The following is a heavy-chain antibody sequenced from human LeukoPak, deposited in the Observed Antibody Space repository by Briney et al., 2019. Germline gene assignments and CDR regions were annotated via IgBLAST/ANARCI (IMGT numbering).Heavy chain of an antibody. CDR3: ARELPEAAFGY. V-gene: IGHV3-48*03. CDR1: GFTFSSYE. D-gene: IGHD2-15*01. Sequence: GGSLRLSCAASGFTFSSYEMNWVRQAPGKGLEWVSYISSSGSAIYYADSVKGRFTISRDNAKNSLYLQMSSLRAEDTAVYYCARELPEAAFGYWGQGTLVTVSS. J-gene: IGHJ4*02. CDR2: ISSSGSAI.